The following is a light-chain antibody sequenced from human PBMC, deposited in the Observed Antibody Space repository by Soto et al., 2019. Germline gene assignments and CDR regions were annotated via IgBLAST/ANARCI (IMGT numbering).Light chain of an antibody. J-gene: IGKJ4*01. Sequence: EIVLTQSPATLSSSPGERATLSCRASQSVGNYLVWYQLKTGQDPRLLVYDASNRATDIPARFSGSGSGADFTLTISSLEPEDFAVYYCQQRSSWPLPCGGGTKVEIK. CDR3: QQRSSWPLP. CDR2: DAS. CDR1: QSVGNY. V-gene: IGKV3-11*01.